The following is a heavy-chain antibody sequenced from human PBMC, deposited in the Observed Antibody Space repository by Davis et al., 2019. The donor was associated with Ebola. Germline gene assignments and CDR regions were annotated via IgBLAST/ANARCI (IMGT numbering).Heavy chain of an antibody. CDR1: GFTFNNYD. V-gene: IGHV3-23*01. J-gene: IGHJ6*02. CDR2: ISSLTFST. D-gene: IGHD5-18*01. CDR3: ARGYRGNYGMDV. Sequence: GESLKISCAASGFTFNNYDMSWVRQAPGGGLEWVSAISSLTFSTYYADSVEGRFTISRDNSKNTLYLQMNSLRAEDTAVYYCARGYRGNYGMDVWGQGTTVTVSS.